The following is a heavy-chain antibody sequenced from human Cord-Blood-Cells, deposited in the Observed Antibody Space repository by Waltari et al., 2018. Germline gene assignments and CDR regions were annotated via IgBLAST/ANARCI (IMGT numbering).Heavy chain of an antibody. D-gene: IGHD6-13*01. J-gene: IGHJ4*02. CDR3: ARAVHSSSWFGGY. Sequence: QVQLQQWGAGLLKPSETLSLTCAVYGGSFSGYYWSWIRQPPGKGLEWIGEINHSGSPNYNPSLTSRVTISVDTSKNQFSLKLSSVTAADTAVYYCARAVHSSSWFGGYWGQGTLVTVSS. CDR2: INHSGSP. CDR1: GGSFSGYY. V-gene: IGHV4-34*01.